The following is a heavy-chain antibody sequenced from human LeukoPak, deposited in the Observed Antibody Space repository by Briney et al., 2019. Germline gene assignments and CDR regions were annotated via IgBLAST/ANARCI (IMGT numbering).Heavy chain of an antibody. J-gene: IGHJ6*03. CDR1: GGSFSGYY. V-gene: IGHV4-34*01. D-gene: IGHD2-2*01. Sequence: PSETLSLTCAVYGGSFSGYYWSWIRQPPGRGLEWIGEINHSGSTDYNPSLKSRVTISVDTSKNQFSLKLSSVTAADTAVYYCARAIRYCSSTSCRFYYYYMDVWGKGTTVTVSS. CDR3: ARAIRYCSSTSCRFYYYYMDV. CDR2: INHSGST.